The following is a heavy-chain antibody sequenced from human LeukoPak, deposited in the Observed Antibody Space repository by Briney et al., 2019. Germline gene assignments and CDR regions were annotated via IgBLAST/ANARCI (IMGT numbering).Heavy chain of an antibody. CDR2: IYYSGST. V-gene: IGHV4-59*01. Sequence: SSESLSLTCTVSGGSISSYYWSWIRQPPGKGREWIGYIYYSGSTNYNPSLKSRVTISVDTSKNQFSLKLSSVTAADTAVYYCARGSRVLLWFGELLPWGQGTLVTVSS. CDR1: GGSISSYY. D-gene: IGHD3-10*01. CDR3: ARGSRVLLWFGELLP. J-gene: IGHJ4*02.